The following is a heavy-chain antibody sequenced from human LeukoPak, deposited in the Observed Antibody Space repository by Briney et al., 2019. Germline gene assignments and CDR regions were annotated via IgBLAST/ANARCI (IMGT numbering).Heavy chain of an antibody. D-gene: IGHD2-2*01. CDR1: GFSFGSFA. CDR2: ISWNSGSI. CDR3: AKGPCSSTSCTQGWFDP. J-gene: IGHJ5*02. V-gene: IGHV3-9*01. Sequence: AGGSLRLSCAASGFSFGSFAMSWVRQAPGKGLEWVSGISWNSGSIGYADSVKGRFTISRDNAKNSLYLQMNSLRAEDTALYYCAKGPCSSTSCTQGWFDPWGQGTLVTVSS.